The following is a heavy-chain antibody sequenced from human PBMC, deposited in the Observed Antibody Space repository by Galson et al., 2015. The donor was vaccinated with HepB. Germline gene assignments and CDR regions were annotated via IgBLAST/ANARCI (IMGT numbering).Heavy chain of an antibody. CDR3: ARDPPRSDFWSGRTIYYMDV. J-gene: IGHJ6*03. V-gene: IGHV1-2*02. Sequence: SVKVSCRASGYTFTGYYMHWVRQAPGQGPEWMGWINPNSGGTNYAQKFQGRVTMTRDTSISTAYMELSRLRSDDTAVYYCARDPPRSDFWSGRTIYYMDVWGKGTTVTVSS. D-gene: IGHD3-3*01. CDR1: GYTFTGYY. CDR2: INPNSGGT.